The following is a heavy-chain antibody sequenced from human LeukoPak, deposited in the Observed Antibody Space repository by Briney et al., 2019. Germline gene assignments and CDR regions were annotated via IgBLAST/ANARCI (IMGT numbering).Heavy chain of an antibody. CDR2: IIPIFGTA. CDR3: ARCPRVVTPCAFDI. Sequence: SVNVSCKASGYTFTSNYIHWVRQAPGQGLEWMGGIIPIFGTANYAQKFQGRVTITADESTSTAYMELSSLRSEDTAVYYCARCPRVVTPCAFDIWGQGTMVTVSS. CDR1: GYTFTSNY. J-gene: IGHJ3*02. D-gene: IGHD4-23*01. V-gene: IGHV1-69*13.